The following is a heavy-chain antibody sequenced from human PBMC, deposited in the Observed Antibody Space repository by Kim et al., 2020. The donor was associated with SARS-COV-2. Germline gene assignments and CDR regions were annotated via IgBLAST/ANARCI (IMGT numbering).Heavy chain of an antibody. CDR2: IYYSGST. D-gene: IGHD6-19*01. Sequence: SETLSLTCTVSGGSISSSSYYWGWIRQPPGKGLEWIGSIYYSGSTYYNPSLKSRVTISVDTSKNQFSLKLSSVTAADTAVYYCARGRGSGTVGYWGQGTLVTVSS. V-gene: IGHV4-39*01. CDR3: ARGRGSGTVGY. CDR1: GGSISSSSYY. J-gene: IGHJ4*02.